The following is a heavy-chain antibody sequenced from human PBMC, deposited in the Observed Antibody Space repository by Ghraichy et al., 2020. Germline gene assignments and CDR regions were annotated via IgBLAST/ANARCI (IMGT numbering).Heavy chain of an antibody. Sequence: GGSLRLSCAASGFTFSTYSMNWVSQAPGKGLKWVSSISSRGRSIFYADQVRGRFTLSRDNGKSSLFLQMNSLRVEDTAVYYCAREGEAATVDLVEAFDIWGQGTMVTVSS. V-gene: IGHV3-21*06. CDR1: GFTFSTYS. CDR3: AREGEAATVDLVEAFDI. CDR2: ISSRGRSI. D-gene: IGHD6-13*01. J-gene: IGHJ3*02.